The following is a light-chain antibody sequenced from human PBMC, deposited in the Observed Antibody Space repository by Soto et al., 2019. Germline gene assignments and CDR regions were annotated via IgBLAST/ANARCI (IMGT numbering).Light chain of an antibody. J-gene: IGLJ1*01. CDR2: RNN. CDR1: SSNIGSNY. V-gene: IGLV1-47*01. CDR3: AAWDDSLRGYV. Sequence: QSVLTQPPSASGTPGQSVTISCSGSSSNIGSNYVYWYQQLPGTAPKLLIYRNNQRPSGVPDRFSGSKSGTSASLAISGLRSEDEADYYCAAWDDSLRGYVFGTGPKVTVL.